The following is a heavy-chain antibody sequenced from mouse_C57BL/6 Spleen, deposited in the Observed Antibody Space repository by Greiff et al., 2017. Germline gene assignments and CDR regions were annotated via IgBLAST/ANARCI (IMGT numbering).Heavy chain of an antibody. CDR3: ARTGTDYAMDY. V-gene: IGHV1-64*01. Sequence: QVQLQQPGAELVKPGASVKLSCKASGYTFTSYWMHWVKQRPGQGLEWIGMIHPNSGSTNYNEKFKSKATLTVDKSSSTDYMQLSSLTSEDSAVYYGARTGTDYAMDYWGQGTSVTVSS. CDR1: GYTFTSYW. J-gene: IGHJ4*01. D-gene: IGHD4-1*01. CDR2: IHPNSGST.